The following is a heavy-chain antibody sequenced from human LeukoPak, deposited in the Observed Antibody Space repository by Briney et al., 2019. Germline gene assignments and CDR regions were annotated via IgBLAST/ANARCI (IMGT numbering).Heavy chain of an antibody. Sequence: PGGSLRLSCAASGFTFSSYSMHWVRQAPGKGLEWVSAISGSGGSTYYADSVKGRFTISRDNSKNTLYLQMNSLRAEDTAVYYCAKDGPDIVVVVAAAKNWFDPWGQGTLVTVSS. CDR3: AKDGPDIVVVVAAAKNWFDP. V-gene: IGHV3-23*01. CDR1: GFTFSSYS. D-gene: IGHD2-15*01. CDR2: ISGSGGST. J-gene: IGHJ5*02.